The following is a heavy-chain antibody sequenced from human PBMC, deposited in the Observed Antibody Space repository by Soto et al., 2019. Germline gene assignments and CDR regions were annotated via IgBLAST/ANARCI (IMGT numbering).Heavy chain of an antibody. J-gene: IGHJ6*02. CDR2: IRSKANSYAT. Sequence: EVQLVESGGGLVQPGGSLKLSCAASGFTCSGSAMHWVRQASGKGLEWVGRIRSKANSYATAYAASVKGRFTISRDDSKNTAYLQMNSLKPEDTAVYYCTMGGGAIQLWLGRYYYYGMDVWGQGTTVTVSS. D-gene: IGHD5-18*01. CDR1: GFTCSGSA. CDR3: TMGGGAIQLWLGRYYYYGMDV. V-gene: IGHV3-73*02.